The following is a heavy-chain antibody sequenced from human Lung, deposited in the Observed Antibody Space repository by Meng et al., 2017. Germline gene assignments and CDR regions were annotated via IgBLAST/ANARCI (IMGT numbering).Heavy chain of an antibody. D-gene: IGHD4-11*01. CDR2: SNHSGST. CDR1: CGSFSVYY. Sequence: QVPSEQWGERPFKPSDTLSLTCVVSCGSFSVYYWSWIRQPPGKGLEWIGESNHSGSTNYNPSLESRATISVDTSQNNLSLKLSSVTAADSAVYYCARGPTTMAHDFDYWGQGTLVTVSS. J-gene: IGHJ4*02. V-gene: IGHV4-34*01. CDR3: ARGPTTMAHDFDY.